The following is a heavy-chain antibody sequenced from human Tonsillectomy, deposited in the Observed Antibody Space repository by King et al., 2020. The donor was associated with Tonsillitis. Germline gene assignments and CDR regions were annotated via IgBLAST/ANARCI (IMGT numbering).Heavy chain of an antibody. Sequence: LQLQESGPGVVQPWETLFLDCTVSGASIIDTEYYWGWIRQSPGRGLEWLGHVSFNGRAYYSPSLRGRVTISVDTSKNQFSLRLTSLTAADTSVFYCSRTELSYAGCLSGHWYPENGFDIWGQGTKVTVSS. CDR3: SRTELSYAGCLSGHWYPENGFDI. D-gene: IGHD2-21*01. V-gene: IGHV4-39*01. CDR1: GASIIDTEYY. J-gene: IGHJ3*02. CDR2: VSFNGRA.